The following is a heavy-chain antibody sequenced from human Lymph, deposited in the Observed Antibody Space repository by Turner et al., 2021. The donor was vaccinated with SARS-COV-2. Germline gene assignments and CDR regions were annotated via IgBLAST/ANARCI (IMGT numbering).Heavy chain of an antibody. CDR2: IYYSWRT. CDR3: ASGFDY. Sequence: VQLQESGPGLVKPSETLYLTCTVSGASSSNYYCGWIGQPPGKGLEWIGYIYYSWRTNYNPSLKSRVTISVDTSKTQFSPELSSVTAADTAVYYCASGFDYWGQGTLVTVSS. J-gene: IGHJ4*02. V-gene: IGHV4-59*01. CDR1: GASSSNYY.